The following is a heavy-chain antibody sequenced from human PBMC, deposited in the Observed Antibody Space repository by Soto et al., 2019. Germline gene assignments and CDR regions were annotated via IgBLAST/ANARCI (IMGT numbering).Heavy chain of an antibody. Sequence: EVQLVESGGGLVKPGGSLRLSCAASGFTFSTYSMNWVRQTPGKGLKWVSSISSSSTYIYYADSVKGRFTISRDNAKNLLYLQMNSLRGEDTAMYYCARGIAVSDTWWYDPWGQGTLVTVSS. CDR3: ARGIAVSDTWWYDP. D-gene: IGHD6-19*01. CDR1: GFTFSTYS. J-gene: IGHJ5*02. CDR2: ISSSSTYI. V-gene: IGHV3-21*02.